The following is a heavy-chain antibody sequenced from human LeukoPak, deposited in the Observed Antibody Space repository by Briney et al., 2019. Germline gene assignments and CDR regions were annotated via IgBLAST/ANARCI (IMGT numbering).Heavy chain of an antibody. Sequence: ASVKVSCKASGYTFTSYGISWVRQAPGQGLEWMGWISAYNGNTNYAQKLQGRVTMTTDTSTSTAYMELRSLRSDDTAVYYCARDRHDYDIVVVGPQDYWGQGTLVTVSS. CDR2: ISAYNGNT. CDR1: GYTFTSYG. D-gene: IGHD2-15*01. CDR3: ARDRHDYDIVVVGPQDY. J-gene: IGHJ4*02. V-gene: IGHV1-18*01.